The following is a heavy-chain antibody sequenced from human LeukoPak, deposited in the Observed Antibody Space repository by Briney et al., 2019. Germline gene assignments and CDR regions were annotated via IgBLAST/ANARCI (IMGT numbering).Heavy chain of an antibody. D-gene: IGHD3-3*01. CDR1: GGSFSGYY. V-gene: IGHV4-34*01. Sequence: PSETLSLTCAVYGGSFSGYYWSWIRQPPGKGLGWIGEINHSGSTNYNPSLKSRVTISVDTSKNQFSLKLSSVTAADTAVYYCARDNSYYDFWSGYSPEYNWFDPWGQGTLVTVSS. J-gene: IGHJ5*02. CDR3: ARDNSYYDFWSGYSPEYNWFDP. CDR2: INHSGST.